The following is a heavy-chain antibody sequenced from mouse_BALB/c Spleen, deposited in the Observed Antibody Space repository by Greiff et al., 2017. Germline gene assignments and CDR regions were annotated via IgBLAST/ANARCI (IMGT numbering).Heavy chain of an antibody. CDR2: SRNKANDYTT. CDR1: GFTFSDFY. V-gene: IGHV7-1*02. J-gene: IGHJ1*01. CDR3: ARDAFSGYFDV. Sequence: DVKLVESGGGLVQPGGSLRLSCATSGFTFSDFYMEWVRQPPGKRLEWIAASRNKANDYTTEYSASVKGRFIVSRDTSQSILYLQMNALRAEDTAIYYCARDAFSGYFDVWGAGTTVTVSS.